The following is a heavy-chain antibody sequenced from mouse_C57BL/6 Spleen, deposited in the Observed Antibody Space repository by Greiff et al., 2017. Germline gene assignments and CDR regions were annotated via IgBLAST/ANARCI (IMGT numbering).Heavy chain of an antibody. CDR2: IDPEDGDT. D-gene: IGHD3-3*01. Sequence: VQLQQPGAELVKPGASVKLSCTASGFNFKDYCMHWVKQRTEQGLEWIGRIDPEDGDTNYAPKFQGKATITADTSSNTAYLQLSSLTSEDTAVYYCARSRDEYCFDYWGQGTPLTVSA. CDR1: GFNFKDYC. J-gene: IGHJ2*01. V-gene: IGHV14-2*01. CDR3: ARSRDEYCFDY.